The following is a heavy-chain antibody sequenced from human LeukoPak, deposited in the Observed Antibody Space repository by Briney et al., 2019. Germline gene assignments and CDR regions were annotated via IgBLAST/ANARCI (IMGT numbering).Heavy chain of an antibody. CDR2: INHAGST. V-gene: IGHV4-34*01. Sequence: PSETLSLTCTVQGGSLSGAYWTWIRQPPGRGLEWIGEINHAGSTNYNPSFKSRVTMSADTPKNQFSLNLTSVTAADTALYYCARGPVRLARPYDFWGQGALVTVSS. CDR3: ARGPVRLARPYDF. D-gene: IGHD3-9*01. J-gene: IGHJ4*02. CDR1: GGSLSGAY.